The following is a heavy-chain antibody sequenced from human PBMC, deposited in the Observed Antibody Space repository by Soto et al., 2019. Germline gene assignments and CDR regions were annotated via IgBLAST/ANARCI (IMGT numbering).Heavy chain of an antibody. V-gene: IGHV3-66*01. D-gene: IGHD3-22*01. J-gene: IGHJ3*02. CDR1: GFTVRSTY. CDR2: INSGVNT. Sequence: GGSLRLSCAASGFTVRSTYMNWVRQAPGKGLEWVSVINSGVNTYYADPVKGRFTTSRDNSKNTLYLQMNSLRAEDTAVYYCARVGNYYDSSGYYYSHDAFDNWAQGTMLTVSS. CDR3: ARVGNYYDSSGYYYSHDAFDN.